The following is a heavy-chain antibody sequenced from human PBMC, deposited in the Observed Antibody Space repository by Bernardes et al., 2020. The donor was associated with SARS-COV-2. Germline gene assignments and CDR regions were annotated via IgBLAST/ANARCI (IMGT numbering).Heavy chain of an antibody. Sequence: GGSLRLSCAASGFSFGGYWMTWVRQLPGKGLEWVANIGQDGSDTRYLQSVEGGFTISRDNSKKTLYLQMDGLRAEDTALYFCVRDEYIVVGPAAGVFASWGRGTLVTVSS. CDR3: VRDEYIVVGPAAGVFAS. D-gene: IGHD2-2*01. V-gene: IGHV3-7*03. J-gene: IGHJ4*02. CDR2: IGQDGSDT. CDR1: GFSFGGYW.